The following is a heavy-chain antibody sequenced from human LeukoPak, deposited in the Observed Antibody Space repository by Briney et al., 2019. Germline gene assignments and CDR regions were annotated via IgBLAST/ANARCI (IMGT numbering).Heavy chain of an antibody. CDR2: INPNTGDT. J-gene: IGHJ5*02. V-gene: IGHV1-2*02. CDR3: GRGNKSFDP. Sequence: SVMVSCKASGYTFTAYYVHWVRQAPGKGLEWIGWINPNTGDTKFAPKFQARVTMIKDTSTNSAYMELNKLTSDDTAVYYCGRGNKSFDPWGQGTLVTDSS. CDR1: GYTFTAYY.